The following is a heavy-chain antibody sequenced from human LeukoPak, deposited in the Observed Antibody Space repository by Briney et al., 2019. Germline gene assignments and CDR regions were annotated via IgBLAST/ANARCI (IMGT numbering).Heavy chain of an antibody. J-gene: IGHJ5*02. CDR1: GYTFTGYY. D-gene: IGHD3-3*01. V-gene: IGHV1-2*02. Sequence: ASVKVSCKASGYTFTGYYMHWVRQAPGQGLEWMGWVTPDSGGTSYAQKLQGRVTMTRDTSISTAYIELRSLRSDDTAVYYCARDDGENWFDPWGQGTLVTVSS. CDR2: VTPDSGGT. CDR3: ARDDGENWFDP.